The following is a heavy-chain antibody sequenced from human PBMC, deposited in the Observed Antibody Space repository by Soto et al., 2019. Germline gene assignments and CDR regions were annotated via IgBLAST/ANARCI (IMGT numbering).Heavy chain of an antibody. J-gene: IGHJ4*02. CDR3: TYSVAVPAPPPDY. V-gene: IGHV1-18*01. D-gene: IGHD6-19*01. CDR1: GYTFPGYG. CDR2: ISPNNCKI. Sequence: SVKVSCNASGYTFPGYGTTWVRQAPGQGLACMGWISPNNCKINYAQNCQGRVSMTSGTSTTTAYMQLRSLRYAYSAVYYCTYSVAVPAPPPDYWGQGTLVTVS.